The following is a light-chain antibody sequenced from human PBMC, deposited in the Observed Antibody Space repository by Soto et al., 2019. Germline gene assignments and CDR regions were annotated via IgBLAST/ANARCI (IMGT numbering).Light chain of an antibody. J-gene: IGKJ2*01. Sequence: EIVLTQSPGTLPLSPRERATLSCRASQSVSSRNLAWYQQKPGQAPRLLIYGASSRATGFPDRFSGSGSVTDFTLTINRLEPEDFAVYYCQQYSDLPYTFGQGTKLEVK. CDR2: GAS. CDR1: QSVSSRN. CDR3: QQYSDLPYT. V-gene: IGKV3-20*01.